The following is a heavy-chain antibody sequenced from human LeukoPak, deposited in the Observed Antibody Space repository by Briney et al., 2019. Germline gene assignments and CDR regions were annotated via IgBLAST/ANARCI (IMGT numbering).Heavy chain of an antibody. CDR1: GYSFTNYW. J-gene: IGHJ5*02. V-gene: IGHV5-51*01. CDR3: ARQDSSPHNWFDP. CDR2: IYPGDSDT. D-gene: IGHD3-22*01. Sequence: GESLKISCKGSGYSFTNYWIGWVRQMPGKGLEWTGLIYPGDSDTRYSPSFQGQVTISADKSISTAYLQWSSLKASDTAMYYCARQDSSPHNWFDPWGQGTLVTVSS.